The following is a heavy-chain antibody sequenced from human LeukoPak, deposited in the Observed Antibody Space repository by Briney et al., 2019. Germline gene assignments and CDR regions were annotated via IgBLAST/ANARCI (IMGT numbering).Heavy chain of an antibody. D-gene: IGHD3-9*01. Sequence: ASVKVSCKASGYTFTSYGISWVRQAPGQGLEWMGWISAYNGNTNYAQKLQGRVTMTTDTSTSTGYMELRSLRSDDTAVYYCARACILTGYCTFDYWGQGTLVTVSS. V-gene: IGHV1-18*04. CDR3: ARACILTGYCTFDY. CDR1: GYTFTSYG. CDR2: ISAYNGNT. J-gene: IGHJ4*02.